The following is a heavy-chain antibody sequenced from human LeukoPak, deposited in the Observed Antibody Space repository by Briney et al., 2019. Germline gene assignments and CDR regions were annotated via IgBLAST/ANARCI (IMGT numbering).Heavy chain of an antibody. CDR3: ARGCRVVPGVHNVGRTQYYFGMDV. D-gene: IGHD2-2*01. J-gene: IGHJ6*02. CDR2: INPSGGDT. CDR1: GYTFTSYY. Sequence: ASVKVSCKASGYTFTSYYIHWVRQAPGQGLEWMRIINPSGGDTSYTQKFQGRVTTTRDTSTSTVYMELGSLRSEDTAVYYCARGCRVVPGVHNVGRTQYYFGMDVWGQGTTVIVSS. V-gene: IGHV1-46*01.